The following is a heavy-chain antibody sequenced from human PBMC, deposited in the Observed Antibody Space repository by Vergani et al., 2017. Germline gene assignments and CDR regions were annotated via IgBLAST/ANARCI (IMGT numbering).Heavy chain of an antibody. D-gene: IGHD5-24*01. CDR3: AKSGWLQHFGAHYFDS. V-gene: IGHV3-23*01. Sequence: EVQLLESGGRLVQPGGSLILSCVASGFAFSRYAMSWVRQAPGKGLEWVSGLTASGSGISYADSVRGRFTISRDNSKNRLFLQMDSLRAEDTAVYYCAKSGWLQHFGAHYFDSWGQGILVTVSS. CDR2: LTASGSGI. J-gene: IGHJ4*02. CDR1: GFAFSRYA.